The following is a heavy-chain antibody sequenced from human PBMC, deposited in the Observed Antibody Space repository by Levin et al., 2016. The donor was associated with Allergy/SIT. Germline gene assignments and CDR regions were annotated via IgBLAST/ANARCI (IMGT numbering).Heavy chain of an antibody. CDR1: GDSVSSNSAA. J-gene: IGHJ4*02. V-gene: IGHV6-1*01. CDR3: ARDLRYCSSTSCHGYFDY. CDR2: TYYRSKWYN. D-gene: IGHD2-2*01. Sequence: SQTLSLTCAISGDSVSSNSAAWNWIRQSPSRGLEWLGRTYYRSKWYNDYAVSVKSRITINPDTSKNQFSLQLNSVTPEDTAVYYCARDLRYCSSTSCHGYFDYWGQGTLVTVSS.